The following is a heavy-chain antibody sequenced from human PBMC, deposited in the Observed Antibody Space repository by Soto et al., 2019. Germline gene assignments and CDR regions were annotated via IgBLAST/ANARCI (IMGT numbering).Heavy chain of an antibody. Sequence: SETLSLTCAVYGGSFSGYYWSWIRQPPGKGLEWIGEINHSGSTNYNPSLKSRVTISVDTSKNQFSLKLSSVTAADTAVYYCARGRGGSGSYLYYYYYMDVWGKGTTVTVS. D-gene: IGHD3-10*01. V-gene: IGHV4-34*01. CDR2: INHSGST. CDR1: GGSFSGYY. CDR3: ARGRGGSGSYLYYYYYMDV. J-gene: IGHJ6*03.